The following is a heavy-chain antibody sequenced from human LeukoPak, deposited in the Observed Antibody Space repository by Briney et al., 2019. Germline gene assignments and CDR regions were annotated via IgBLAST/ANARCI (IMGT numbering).Heavy chain of an antibody. CDR2: IRYDGSNK. CDR1: GFTFGDYA. V-gene: IGHV3-30*02. D-gene: IGHD3-22*01. J-gene: IGHJ5*02. CDR3: AKSGGPRYYYDSSGYYYSWFDP. Sequence: PGRSLRLSCTTSGFTFGDYAMSWVRQAPGKGLEWVAFIRYDGSNKYYADSVKGRFTISRDNSKNTLYLQMNSLRAEDTAVYYCAKSGGPRYYYDSSGYYYSWFDPWGQGTLVTVSS.